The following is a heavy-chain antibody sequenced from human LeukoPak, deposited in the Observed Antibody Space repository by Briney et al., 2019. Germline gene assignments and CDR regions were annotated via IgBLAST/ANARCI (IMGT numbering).Heavy chain of an antibody. CDR2: IYYSGST. CDR1: GGSISSSSYY. CDR3: ARAVAEQLVAGSFDY. D-gene: IGHD6-6*01. J-gene: IGHJ4*02. Sequence: PSETLSLTCTVSGGSISSSSYYWGWIRQPPGKGLEWIGSIYYSGSTHYNPSLKSRVTISVDTSKNQFSLKLSSVTAADTAVYYCARAVAEQLVAGSFDYWGQGTLVTVSS. V-gene: IGHV4-39*07.